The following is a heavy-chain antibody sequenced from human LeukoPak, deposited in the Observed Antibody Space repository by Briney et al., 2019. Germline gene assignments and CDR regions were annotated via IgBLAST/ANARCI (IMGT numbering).Heavy chain of an antibody. V-gene: IGHV4-59*12. Sequence: SETLSLTCTVSGGSISGDHWSWIRQPPGKGLEWIGYIYYNGYTTYNPSLKSRVTISVDISKNQFSLKLNSVTAADTAVYYCAREGLVAAAGGWGQGTLVTVSS. CDR1: GGSISGDH. D-gene: IGHD6-13*01. CDR2: IYYNGYT. CDR3: AREGLVAAAGG. J-gene: IGHJ4*02.